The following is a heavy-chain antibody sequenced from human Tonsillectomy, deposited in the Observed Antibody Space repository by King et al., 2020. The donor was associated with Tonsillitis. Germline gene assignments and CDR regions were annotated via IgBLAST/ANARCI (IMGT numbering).Heavy chain of an antibody. J-gene: IGHJ4*02. D-gene: IGHD3-22*01. CDR2: IRPDGSEK. CDR3: ARDHAYSSFDY. Sequence: VQLVESGGGLVQPGGSLKLSCAASEFTFSSSWMTWVRQAPGKVLQWVATIRPDGSEKYYADSVRGRFTVSRDNAKNSPELQMNSLRSEDTALYYCARDHAYSSFDYWGQGTLVTVSS. CDR1: EFTFSSSW. V-gene: IGHV3-7*04.